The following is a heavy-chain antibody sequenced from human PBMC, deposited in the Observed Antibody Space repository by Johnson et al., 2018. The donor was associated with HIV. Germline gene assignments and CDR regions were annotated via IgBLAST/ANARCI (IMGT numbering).Heavy chain of an antibody. CDR3: ARLRGYSGYDSFDI. D-gene: IGHD5-12*01. Sequence: VQLVESGGGVVQPGRSLRLSCAASGFTFSSYAMHWVRQAPGKGLVWVSRINSDGSSTSYADSVKGRFTISRDNAKNTLYLQMNSLRAEDTALYYCARLRGYSGYDSFDIWGQGTMVTVSS. CDR1: GFTFSSYA. J-gene: IGHJ3*02. CDR2: INSDGSST. V-gene: IGHV3-74*02.